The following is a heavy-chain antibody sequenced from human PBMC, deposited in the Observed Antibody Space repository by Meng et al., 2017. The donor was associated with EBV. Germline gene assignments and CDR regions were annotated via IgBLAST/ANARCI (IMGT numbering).Heavy chain of an antibody. D-gene: IGHD2/OR15-2a*01. CDR2: IYDTGIT. J-gene: IGHJ4*02. V-gene: IGHV4-61*08. CDR1: GVSVTSGAYH. Sequence: VPPQEAGPGLATPSETLSLTVIVPGVSVTSGAYHWSWIRQSPGKGLEWIGYIYDTGITIYNPSLKSRVTISLETSKNQFSLKVNSVTTADTAVYYCAKSRSSTPGIVDDWGQGTLVTVSS. CDR3: AKSRSSTPGIVDD.